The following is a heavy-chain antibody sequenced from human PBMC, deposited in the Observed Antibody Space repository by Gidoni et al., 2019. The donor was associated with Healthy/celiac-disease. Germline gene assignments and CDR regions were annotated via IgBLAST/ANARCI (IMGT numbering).Heavy chain of an antibody. V-gene: IGHV5-51*01. CDR1: GYRFTNYW. CDR3: ARGGELNAEYFQH. D-gene: IGHD1-1*01. CDR2: IYPGSSDT. Sequence: DVQLVQSGAEVKKPGESPQISCKGAGYRFTNYWIGWVRQMPGKGMEWMGVIYPGSSDTRYRPSFQGQVTFAADKSISTAYLQWSALKASDTAMYYWARGGELNAEYFQHWGQGTLVTVSS. J-gene: IGHJ1*01.